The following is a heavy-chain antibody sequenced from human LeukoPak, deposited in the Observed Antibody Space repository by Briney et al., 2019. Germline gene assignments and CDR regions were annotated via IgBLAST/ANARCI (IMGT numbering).Heavy chain of an antibody. J-gene: IGHJ3*02. CDR3: ARALSRGAGSDAFDI. CDR2: MSASDAGT. Sequence: GGSLRLSCAAAGFTFRSYAMNWVRQGPGKGLEWVSTMSASDAGTYYADSVKGRFTISRDNSKNTLYLQMNSLRAEDTAVYYCARALSRGAGSDAFDIWGQGTMVTVTS. CDR1: GFTFRSYA. D-gene: IGHD3-10*01. V-gene: IGHV3-23*01.